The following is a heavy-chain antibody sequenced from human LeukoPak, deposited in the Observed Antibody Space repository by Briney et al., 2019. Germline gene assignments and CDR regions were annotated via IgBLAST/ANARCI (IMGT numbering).Heavy chain of an antibody. CDR3: ASSTVVPYYFDY. J-gene: IGHJ4*02. D-gene: IGHD2-2*01. CDR2: IYTSGST. CDR1: GGSISSYY. Sequence: SETLSLTCTVSGGSISSYYWRWIRQPAGKGLEWIGRIYTSGSTNYNPSLKSRVTISVDKSKNQFSLKLSSVTAADTAVYYCASSTVVPYYFDYWGQGTLVTVSS. V-gene: IGHV4-4*07.